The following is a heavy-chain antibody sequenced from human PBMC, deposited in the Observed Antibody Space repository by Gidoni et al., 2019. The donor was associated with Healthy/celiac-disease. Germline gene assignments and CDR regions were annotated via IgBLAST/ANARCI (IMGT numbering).Heavy chain of an antibody. V-gene: IGHV4-34*01. J-gene: IGHJ4*02. CDR2: INHSGST. D-gene: IGHD1-26*01. CDR3: ARLVGPTEPDY. Sequence: EINHSGSTNYNPSLKSRVTISVDTSKNQFSLKLSSVTAADTAVYYCARLVGPTEPDYWGQGTLVTVSS.